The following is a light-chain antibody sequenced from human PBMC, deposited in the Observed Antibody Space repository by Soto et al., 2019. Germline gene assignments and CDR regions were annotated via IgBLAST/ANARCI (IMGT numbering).Light chain of an antibody. CDR1: SSDVGGYDS. V-gene: IGLV2-14*03. Sequence: QSVLTQPASVSGSPGQSITISCTGTSSDVGGYDSVSWYQQHPGKAPKLMIFDVTTRPSGISNRFSGSRSGNTASLTISGLQAEDEADYYCSSYTSSSLEVFGGGTSSPS. CDR2: DVT. CDR3: SSYTSSSLEV. J-gene: IGLJ3*02.